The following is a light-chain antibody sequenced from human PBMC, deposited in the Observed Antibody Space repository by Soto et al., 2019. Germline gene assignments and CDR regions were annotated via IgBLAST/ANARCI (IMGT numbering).Light chain of an antibody. Sequence: DIVLTQSPATLSLSPGERATLSCRASQTISTHLAWYQRKPGQAPRLLIYGASYRATGIPARISGSGSGTDFTLTISGLEPEDFAVYYCQQRSNWPTTFGQGTRLEIK. V-gene: IGKV3-11*01. CDR3: QQRSNWPTT. J-gene: IGKJ5*01. CDR2: GAS. CDR1: QTISTH.